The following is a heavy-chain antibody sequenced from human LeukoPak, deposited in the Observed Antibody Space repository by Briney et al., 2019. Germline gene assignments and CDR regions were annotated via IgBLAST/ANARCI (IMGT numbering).Heavy chain of an antibody. CDR3: ARDLNAEFWFDP. V-gene: IGHV4-34*01. D-gene: IGHD1-14*01. CDR1: GGSFSGYY. J-gene: IGHJ5*02. CDR2: INHSGST. Sequence: SETLSLTCAVYGGSFSGYYWSWIRQPPGKGLEWIGEINHSGSTNYNPSLKSRVTISVDTSKNQFSLKLSSVTAADTAVYYCARDLNAEFWFDPWGQGTLVTVSS.